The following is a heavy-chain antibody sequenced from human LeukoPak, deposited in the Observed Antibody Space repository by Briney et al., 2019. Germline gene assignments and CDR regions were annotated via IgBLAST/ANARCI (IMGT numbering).Heavy chain of an antibody. J-gene: IGHJ4*02. CDR2: IGTAGDT. Sequence: GGSLRLSCAASGFTFSSYDMHWVRQATGKGLEWVSAIGTAGDTYYPGSVKGRFTISRENAKNSLYLQMNSLRAGDTAVYYCARGGYSSSWGNYYFDYWGQGTLVTVSS. D-gene: IGHD6-13*01. CDR3: ARGGYSSSWGNYYFDY. CDR1: GFTFSSYD. V-gene: IGHV3-13*01.